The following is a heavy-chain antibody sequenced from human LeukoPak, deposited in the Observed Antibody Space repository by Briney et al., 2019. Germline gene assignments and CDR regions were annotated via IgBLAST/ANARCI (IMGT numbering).Heavy chain of an antibody. V-gene: IGHV4-59*08. CDR3: ARRPYDSSGYYWAFDI. CDR2: IYYSGST. CDR1: GGSISSYY. J-gene: IGHJ3*02. Sequence: SETLSLTCTVSGGSISSYYWSWIRQPPGKGLEWIGYIYYSGSTNYNPSLKSRVTISVDTSKNQFSLKLSSVAAADTAVYYCARRPYDSSGYYWAFDIWGQGTMVTVSS. D-gene: IGHD3-22*01.